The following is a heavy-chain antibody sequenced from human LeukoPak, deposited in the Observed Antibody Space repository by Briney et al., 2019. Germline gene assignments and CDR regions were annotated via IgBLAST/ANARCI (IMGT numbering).Heavy chain of an antibody. Sequence: PSETLSLTCTVAGDSVSSVTDYWAWIRQPPGKGLEWIASADYSGGTYYNPSLESRVAISADMSKKQISLTLTSVTGADTAVYYCAGESGEEYSSGWYKTNYFDNWGQGIRVTVSS. CDR3: AGESGEEYSSGWYKTNYFDN. V-gene: IGHV4-39*07. J-gene: IGHJ4*02. CDR1: GDSVSSVTDY. CDR2: ADYSGGT. D-gene: IGHD6-19*01.